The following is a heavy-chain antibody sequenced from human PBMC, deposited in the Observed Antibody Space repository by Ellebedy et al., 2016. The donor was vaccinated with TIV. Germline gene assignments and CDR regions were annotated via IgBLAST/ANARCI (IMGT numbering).Heavy chain of an antibody. J-gene: IGHJ4*02. CDR2: INDSGIT. V-gene: IGHV4-34*01. CDR1: GGSFSDDY. D-gene: IGHD1-26*01. CDR3: ARDLGRGSYYEGWGFDY. Sequence: SETLSLTXAVYGGSFSDDYWSWIRQPPGKGLECIGEINDSGITNYNPSLKSRVSISVDTSKNQFSLRLSSVTAADTAFYFCARDLGRGSYYEGWGFDYWGQGALVTVSS.